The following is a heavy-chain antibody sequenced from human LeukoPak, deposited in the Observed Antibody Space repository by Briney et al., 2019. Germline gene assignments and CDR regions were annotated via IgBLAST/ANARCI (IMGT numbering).Heavy chain of an antibody. D-gene: IGHD2-21*01. V-gene: IGHV3-7*01. CDR3: IVVVEPPDSDGFDV. Sequence: GGSLRLSCAASGFTFSSYWMSWVRQAPGNGLKWVANIKQDGSEKYYVDSVKGRFTISRDNARNTLSLEMNSLTIEDTAVYYCIVVVEPPDSDGFDVWGQGTMITVSS. CDR1: GFTFSSYW. CDR2: IKQDGSEK. J-gene: IGHJ3*01.